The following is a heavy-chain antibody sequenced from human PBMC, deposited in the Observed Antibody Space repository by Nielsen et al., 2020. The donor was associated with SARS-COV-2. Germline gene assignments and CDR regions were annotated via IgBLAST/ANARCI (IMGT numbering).Heavy chain of an antibody. CDR1: GFTFDDYA. CDR3: AKDYSGSYFDAFDI. Sequence: GGSLRLSCAASGFTFDDYAMHWVRQAPGKGLAWVSGISWNSGSIGYADSVKGRFTISRDNAKNSLYLQMNSLRAEDTALYYCAKDYSGSYFDAFDIWGQGTMVTVSS. CDR2: ISWNSGSI. D-gene: IGHD1-26*01. V-gene: IGHV3-9*01. J-gene: IGHJ3*02.